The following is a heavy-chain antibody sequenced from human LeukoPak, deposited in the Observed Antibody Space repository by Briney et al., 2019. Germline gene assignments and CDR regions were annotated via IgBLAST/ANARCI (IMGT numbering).Heavy chain of an antibody. CDR3: ARAERTVNVFDI. Sequence: PGGSLRLSCAASGFTFINYAMSWVRQAPGKGLEWVSGISGPGGSTYYADSVKGRFTISRDNSKNTLYLQMNSLRAEDTAVYYCARAERTVNVFDIWGQGTIVTVSS. CDR2: ISGPGGST. CDR1: GFTFINYA. V-gene: IGHV3-23*01. D-gene: IGHD1-1*01. J-gene: IGHJ3*02.